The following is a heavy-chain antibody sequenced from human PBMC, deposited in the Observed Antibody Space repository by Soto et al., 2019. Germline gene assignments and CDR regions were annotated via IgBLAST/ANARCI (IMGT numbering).Heavy chain of an antibody. CDR2: ISGSGGST. D-gene: IGHD6-19*01. V-gene: IGHV3-23*01. CDR3: AKGKGPGRGAGESFDY. CDR1: GFTFSSYA. J-gene: IGHJ4*02. Sequence: EVQLLESGGGLVQPGGSLRLSCAASGFTFSSYAMSWVRQAPGKGLEWVSAISGSGGSTYYADSVKGRFTISRDNSKNTLYLQMNSLRAEDTAVYYCAKGKGPGRGAGESFDYWGQGTLVTVSS.